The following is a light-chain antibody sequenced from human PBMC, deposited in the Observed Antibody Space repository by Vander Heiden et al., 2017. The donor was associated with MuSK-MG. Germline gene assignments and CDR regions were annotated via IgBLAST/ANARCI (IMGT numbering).Light chain of an antibody. J-gene: IGKJ1*01. CDR3: QQYGSSPQT. V-gene: IGKV3-20*01. Sequence: IVLTQSPGTLSLSTGERATLSCRASQSVSSSYLAWYQQKPGQAPRLLIYGASSRATGIPDRFSGSGSGTDFTLTISRLEPEDFAVYYCQQYGSSPQTFGQGTKVEIK. CDR1: QSVSSSY. CDR2: GAS.